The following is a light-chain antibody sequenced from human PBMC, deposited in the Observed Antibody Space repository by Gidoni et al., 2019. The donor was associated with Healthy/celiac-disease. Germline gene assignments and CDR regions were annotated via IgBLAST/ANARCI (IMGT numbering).Light chain of an antibody. CDR1: QSVSSY. CDR3: QQRSNWPPYT. J-gene: IGKJ2*01. V-gene: IGKV3-11*01. CDR2: DAS. Sequence: EIVLTQSPATLSLSPGERATLSFRASQSVSSYLAWYQQKPGQAPRLLIYDASNRATGTPARFSGSGSGTDFTLTISSLEPEDFAVYYCQQRSNWPPYTFGQGTKLEIK.